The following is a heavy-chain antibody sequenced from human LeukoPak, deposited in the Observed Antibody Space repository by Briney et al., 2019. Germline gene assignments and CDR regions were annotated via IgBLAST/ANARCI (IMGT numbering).Heavy chain of an antibody. Sequence: GGSLRLSCAAPGFTFSSYWMYWVRHAPGEGLVWVSRTNSDGSSITYADSVKGRFTISRDNAKNTLYLQMNSLRAEDTAVYYCGRDGPAYHWGQGTLVTVSS. J-gene: IGHJ4*02. CDR1: GFTFSSYW. CDR3: GRDGPAYH. D-gene: IGHD3/OR15-3a*01. V-gene: IGHV3-74*03. CDR2: TNSDGSSI.